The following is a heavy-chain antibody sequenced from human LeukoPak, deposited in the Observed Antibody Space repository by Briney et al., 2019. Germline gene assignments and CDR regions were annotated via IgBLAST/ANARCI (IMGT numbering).Heavy chain of an antibody. CDR2: IIPILGIA. Sequence: GSSVKVSCKASGGTFSSYAISWVRQAPGQGLEWMGRIIPILGIANYAQKFQGGVTITADKSTSTAYMELSSLRSEDTAVYYCATSRLTTVTDYYFDYWGQGTLVTVSS. CDR3: ATSRLTTVTDYYFDY. D-gene: IGHD4-17*01. V-gene: IGHV1-69*04. CDR1: GGTFSSYA. J-gene: IGHJ4*02.